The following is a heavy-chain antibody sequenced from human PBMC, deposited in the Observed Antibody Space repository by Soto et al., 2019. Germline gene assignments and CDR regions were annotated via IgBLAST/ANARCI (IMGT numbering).Heavy chain of an antibody. Sequence: GGSLRLSCAASGFTFSSYAMSWVRQAPGKGLEWISAVSGSGGSTYYADSVKGRFTISRDNSKDTLYLQMNNLRAEDTAVYYCAKPPHYNWNDYWGQGTLVTVSS. J-gene: IGHJ4*02. D-gene: IGHD1-20*01. CDR2: VSGSGGST. CDR1: GFTFSSYA. V-gene: IGHV3-23*01. CDR3: AKPPHYNWNDY.